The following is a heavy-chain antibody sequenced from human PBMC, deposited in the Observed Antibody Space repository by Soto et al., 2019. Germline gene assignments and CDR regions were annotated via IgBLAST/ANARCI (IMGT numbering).Heavy chain of an antibody. V-gene: IGHV1-18*01. CDR2: ISAYNGNT. D-gene: IGHD3-3*01. Sequence: GASVKVSCKASGYTFTSYGISWVRQAPGQGLEWMGWISAYNGNTNYAQKLQGRVTMTTDTSTSTAYMELRSLRSDDTAVYYCARDQDPYYDFWSGALTPYYYYGMDVWGQGTTVNVSS. J-gene: IGHJ6*02. CDR3: ARDQDPYYDFWSGALTPYYYYGMDV. CDR1: GYTFTSYG.